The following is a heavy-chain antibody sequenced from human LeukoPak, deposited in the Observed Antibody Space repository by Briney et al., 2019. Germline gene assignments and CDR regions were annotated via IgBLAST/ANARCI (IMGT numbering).Heavy chain of an antibody. CDR3: ARVPDYGDYEGNFDY. CDR1: GGSISSGGYY. Sequence: PSETLSLTCTVSGGSISSGGYYWSWIRQHPGKGLEWIGYIYYSGSTYYNPSLKSRVTISVDASKNQFSLKLSSVTAADTAVYYYARVPDYGDYEGNFDYWGQGTLVTVSS. V-gene: IGHV4-31*03. D-gene: IGHD4-17*01. J-gene: IGHJ4*02. CDR2: IYYSGST.